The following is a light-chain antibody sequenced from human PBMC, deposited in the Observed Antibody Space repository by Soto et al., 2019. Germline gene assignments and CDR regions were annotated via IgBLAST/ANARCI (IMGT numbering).Light chain of an antibody. CDR2: DVS. V-gene: IGLV2-14*01. CDR1: SSDVCGYNF. CDR3: SSYSGSTSYV. Sequence: QSALTQPASVSGSPGQSITISCTGTSSDVCGYNFVSWYPQHPGKAPKLMIYDVSNRPSGVSNRFSGSKSGNTASLTISGRQAEDAADYFCSSYSGSTSYVFGTGTKVTVL. J-gene: IGLJ1*01.